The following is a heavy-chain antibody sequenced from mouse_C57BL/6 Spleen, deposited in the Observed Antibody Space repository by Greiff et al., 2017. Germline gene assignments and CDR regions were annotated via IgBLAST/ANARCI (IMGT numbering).Heavy chain of an antibody. D-gene: IGHD1-1*01. V-gene: IGHV2-5*01. J-gene: IGHJ1*03. Sequence: VQVVESGPGLVQPSQSLSITCTVSGFSLTSYGVHWVRQSPGKGLEWLGVIWRGGSTDYNAAFMSRLSITKDNSKSQVFFKMNSLQADDTAIYYCAKGLDYYGTFDVWGTGTTVTVSS. CDR1: GFSLTSYG. CDR3: AKGLDYYGTFDV. CDR2: IWRGGST.